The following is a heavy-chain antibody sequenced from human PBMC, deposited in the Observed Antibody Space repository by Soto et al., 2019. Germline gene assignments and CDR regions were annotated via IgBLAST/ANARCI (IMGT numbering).Heavy chain of an antibody. V-gene: IGHV4-59*08. J-gene: IGHJ4*02. D-gene: IGHD3-3*01. CDR2: IYYSGST. Sequence: SETLSLTCTVSGGSTSSYYWSWIRQPPGKGLEWIGYIYYSGSTNYNPSLKSRVTISVDTSKNQFSLKLSSVTAADTAVYYCARHEKTYYDFWSGYEWGQGTLVTVS. CDR3: ARHEKTYYDFWSGYE. CDR1: GGSTSSYY.